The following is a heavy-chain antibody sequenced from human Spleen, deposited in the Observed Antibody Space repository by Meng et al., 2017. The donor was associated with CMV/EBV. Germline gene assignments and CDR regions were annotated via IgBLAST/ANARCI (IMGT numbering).Heavy chain of an antibody. J-gene: IGHJ4*02. Sequence: VQLLESGGGVVQPGRSLRLSCVASGFTFSSYAMHWVRQAPGKGLEWVAVISYDGSNKYYADSVKGRFTISRDNSKNTLYLQMNSLRAEDTAVYYCARVKYCSGGSCSEPIDYWGQGTLVTVSS. CDR2: ISYDGSNK. CDR3: ARVKYCSGGSCSEPIDY. D-gene: IGHD2-15*01. V-gene: IGHV3-30-3*01. CDR1: GFTFSSYA.